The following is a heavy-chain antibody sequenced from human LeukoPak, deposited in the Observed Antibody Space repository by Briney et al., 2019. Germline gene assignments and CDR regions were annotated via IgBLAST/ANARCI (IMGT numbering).Heavy chain of an antibody. CDR2: ISGSGGST. V-gene: IGHV3-23*01. CDR1: GFTFSSYA. D-gene: IGHD6-13*01. Sequence: GGSLRLSCAASGFTFSSYAMSWVRQAAGKGLEWVSAISGSGGSTYYADSVKGRFTISRDNSKNTLHLQMNSLRAEDTAVYYCAKVGQHPALFDYWGQGTLVTASS. CDR3: AKVGQHPALFDY. J-gene: IGHJ4*02.